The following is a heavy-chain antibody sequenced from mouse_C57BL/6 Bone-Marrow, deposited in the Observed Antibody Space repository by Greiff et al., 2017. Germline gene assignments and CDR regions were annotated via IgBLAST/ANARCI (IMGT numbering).Heavy chain of an antibody. D-gene: IGHD1-1*01. CDR3: ARPGTTVVADFDY. Sequence: EVHLVESGGGLVKPGGSLKLSCAASGFTFSDYGMHWVRQAPEKGLEWVAYISSGSSTIYYADTVTGRFTISRDNAKNTLFLQMTSLRSEDTAMYYCARPGTTVVADFDYWGQGTTLTVSS. CDR2: ISSGSSTI. CDR1: GFTFSDYG. J-gene: IGHJ2*01. V-gene: IGHV5-17*01.